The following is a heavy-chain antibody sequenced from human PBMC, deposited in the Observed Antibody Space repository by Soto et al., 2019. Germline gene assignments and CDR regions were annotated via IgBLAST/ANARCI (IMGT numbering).Heavy chain of an antibody. Sequence: EVQLVESGGGLVKPGGSLRLSCPASGFTFSSYSMNWVRQAPGKGLEWVSSISSSSSYIYYADSVKGRFTISRDNAKNSLYLQMNSLRAEDTAVYYCAREAGTPHWFDPWGQGTLVTVSS. CDR1: GFTFSSYS. V-gene: IGHV3-21*01. J-gene: IGHJ5*02. CDR2: ISSSSSYI. CDR3: AREAGTPHWFDP. D-gene: IGHD1-1*01.